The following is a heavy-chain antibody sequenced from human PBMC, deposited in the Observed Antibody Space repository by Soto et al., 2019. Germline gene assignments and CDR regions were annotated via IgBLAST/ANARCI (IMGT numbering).Heavy chain of an antibody. CDR2: IRSKAYGGTT. CDR1: GFTFGDYA. V-gene: IGHV3-49*04. CDR3: TREENHDAFDI. Sequence: GGSLRLSCTASGFTFGDYAISWVRQAPGKGLEWVGFIRSKAYGGTTEYAASVKGRFTISRDDSKSIAYLQMNSLKTEDTAVYYCTREENHDAFDIWGQGTMVTVSS. J-gene: IGHJ3*02.